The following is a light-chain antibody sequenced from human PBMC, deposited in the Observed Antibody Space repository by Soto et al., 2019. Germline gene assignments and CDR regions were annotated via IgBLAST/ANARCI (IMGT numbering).Light chain of an antibody. Sequence: DAVMTQSPLSLPVTLGQPSSISCRSSQSLLYSDGNTYLNCFQQRPGQSPRRLXXKLSNRDSGVPDRFSGSGSGTDFTLKISRVEADDVGVYYCMQGTHWHPITFGQGTRLEIK. J-gene: IGKJ5*01. CDR3: MQGTHWHPIT. CDR2: KLS. CDR1: QSLLYSDGNTY. V-gene: IGKV2-30*01.